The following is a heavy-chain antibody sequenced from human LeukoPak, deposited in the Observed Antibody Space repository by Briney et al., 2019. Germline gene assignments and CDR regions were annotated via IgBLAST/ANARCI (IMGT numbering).Heavy chain of an antibody. CDR3: AKSSGYCSSTRCYNYYYYLDV. D-gene: IGHD2-2*01. V-gene: IGHV3-23*01. CDR2: ISGSGGST. CDR1: GFTFSSYV. J-gene: IGHJ6*03. Sequence: PGGSLRLSCAASGFTFSSYVVNWVRQAPGKGLEWVSGISGSGGSTYYADSVKGRFTISRDNSKTTLYPQMNSLRAEDTAVYYCAKSSGYCSSTRCYNYYYYLDVWGKGTSVTVSS.